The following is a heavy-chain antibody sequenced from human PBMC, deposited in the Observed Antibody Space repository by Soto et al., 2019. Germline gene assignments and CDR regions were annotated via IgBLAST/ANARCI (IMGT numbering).Heavy chain of an antibody. D-gene: IGHD6-19*01. CDR2: ISYDGSNK. CDR1: GFTFSSYA. J-gene: IGHJ6*02. CDR3: AGGAMKPWLVPPGFSDYYYGMDV. Sequence: PVGSLRLSCAASGFTFSSYAMHWVRQAPGKGLEWVAVISYDGSNKYYADSVKGRFTISRDNSKNTLYLQMNSLRAEDTAVYYCAGGAMKPWLVPPGFSDYYYGMDVWGQGTTVTVSS. V-gene: IGHV3-30-3*01.